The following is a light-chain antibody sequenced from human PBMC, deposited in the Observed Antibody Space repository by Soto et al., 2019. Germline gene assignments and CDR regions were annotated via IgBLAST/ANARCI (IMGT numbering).Light chain of an antibody. J-gene: IGKJ4*01. V-gene: IGKV3-11*01. CDR2: DAS. Sequence: EIVLTQSPATLSLSPGERATLSCRASQSVSRYLAWYQQKPGQAPRLLIYDASNRATGIPARFSGSGSGTDFTLTISSLEPGDFAAYYCQQRSDWGTFGGGTKVEIK. CDR3: QQRSDWGT. CDR1: QSVSRY.